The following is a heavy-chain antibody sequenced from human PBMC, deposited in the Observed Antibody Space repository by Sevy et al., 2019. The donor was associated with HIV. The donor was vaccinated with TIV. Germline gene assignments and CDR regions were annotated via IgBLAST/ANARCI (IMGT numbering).Heavy chain of an antibody. J-gene: IGHJ4*02. CDR2: TYYRSKWST. V-gene: IGHV6-1*01. Sequence: KQSQTLSLTCVISGDSVSSNMASWNWIRQSPSSGLEWLGRTYYRSKWSTDYAVSVKSRITNTPDTSKNQVSRQLNHVTPEDTAVYYCTRGAHSLDYWGQGTLVTVSS. CDR3: TRGAHSLDY. D-gene: IGHD2-15*01. CDR1: GDSVSSNMAS.